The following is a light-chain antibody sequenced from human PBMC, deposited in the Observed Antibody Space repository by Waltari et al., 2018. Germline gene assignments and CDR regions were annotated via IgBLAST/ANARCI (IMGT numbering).Light chain of an antibody. J-gene: IGKJ1*01. CDR3: HQYDRSPWT. Sequence: ENVLTQSPGTLSLSPGERATLSCRASQSIGNNYLAWYQQKPGQAPRLLIYAASIRATGIPDMFSGSGSGTDFTLTISRLEPEDFAVFYCHQYDRSPWTFGQGTKVEF. CDR1: QSIGNNY. CDR2: AAS. V-gene: IGKV3-20*01.